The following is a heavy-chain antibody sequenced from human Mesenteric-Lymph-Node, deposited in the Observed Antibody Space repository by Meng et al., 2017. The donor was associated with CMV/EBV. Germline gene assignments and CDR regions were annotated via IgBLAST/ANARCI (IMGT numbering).Heavy chain of an antibody. D-gene: IGHD3-16*01. Sequence: SCKASGGNFSSYAISGVRQAPGQGLEWMGRIIPILGIANYAQKFQGRVTITADKSTSTAYMELSSLRSEDTAVYYCARVFGEAVSEDYWGQGILVTVSS. CDR1: GGNFSSYA. CDR3: ARVFGEAVSEDY. V-gene: IGHV1-69*04. CDR2: IIPILGIA. J-gene: IGHJ4*02.